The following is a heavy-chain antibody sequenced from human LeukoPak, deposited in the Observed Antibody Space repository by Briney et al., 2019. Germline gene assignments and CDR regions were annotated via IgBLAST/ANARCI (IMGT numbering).Heavy chain of an antibody. CDR1: GYTLTSYA. Sequence: ASVKVSCKASGYTLTSYALNWVRQAPGQGLELMGWINANTGNPTYAQGFTGRFVFSLDTSVSTAYLQINSLKAEDTAVYYCARGKTDSSGWYDYDYWGQGTLVTVSS. V-gene: IGHV7-4-1*02. D-gene: IGHD6-13*01. CDR3: ARGKTDSSGWYDYDY. J-gene: IGHJ4*02. CDR2: INANTGNP.